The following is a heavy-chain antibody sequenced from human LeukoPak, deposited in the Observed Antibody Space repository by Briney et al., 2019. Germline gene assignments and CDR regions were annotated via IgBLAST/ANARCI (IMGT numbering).Heavy chain of an antibody. CDR3: ASSYGDYGYDY. Sequence: SETLSLTCAVYGGSFSGYYWSWIRQPPGKGLEWIGEINHSGSTNYNPSLKSRVTISVDTSKNQFSQKLSSVTAADTAVYYSASSYGDYGYDYWGQGTLVTVSS. D-gene: IGHD4-17*01. V-gene: IGHV4-34*01. J-gene: IGHJ4*02. CDR2: INHSGST. CDR1: GGSFSGYY.